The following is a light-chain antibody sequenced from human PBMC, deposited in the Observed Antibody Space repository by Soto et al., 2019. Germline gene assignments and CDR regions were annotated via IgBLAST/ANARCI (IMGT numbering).Light chain of an antibody. J-gene: IGKJ5*01. CDR2: AAS. V-gene: IGKV1-39*01. CDR3: QQSYSTPHT. Sequence: IQLTQSPSFLSASVGDIVTITCLASHDISSYLTWYQQKPGKAPTVLIYAASTLQGGVPSRFSGSGSGTDFTLTISSLQPEDFATYYCQQSYSTPHTFGQGTRLEIK. CDR1: HDISSY.